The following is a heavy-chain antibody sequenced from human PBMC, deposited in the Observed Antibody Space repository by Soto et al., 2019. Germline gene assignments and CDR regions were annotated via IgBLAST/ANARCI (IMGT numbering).Heavy chain of an antibody. Sequence: GASVKVSCKASGYTFANYDINWLRQAAGQGLEWMGIIYPGDSDTRYSPSFQGQVTISADKSISTAYLQWSSLKASDTAFYYCARALGVPYSSSWYHGFDYWGQGTLVTVSS. CDR2: IYPGDSDT. CDR3: ARALGVPYSSSWYHGFDY. CDR1: GYTFANYD. J-gene: IGHJ4*02. D-gene: IGHD6-13*01. V-gene: IGHV5-51*03.